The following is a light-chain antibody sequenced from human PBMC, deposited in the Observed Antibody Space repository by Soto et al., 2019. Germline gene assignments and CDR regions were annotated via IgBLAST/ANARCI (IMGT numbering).Light chain of an antibody. J-gene: IGLJ3*02. CDR2: SNN. V-gene: IGLV1-44*01. CDR3: AAWDDNLNAWV. Sequence: QLVLTQPPSASGTPGQRVTISCSGSSSNIGSNTVNWYQQYPGTAPKLLMYSNNRRPAGVPDRFSGTKSGTSASLAISGLQSEDEGDYYCAAWDDNLNAWVFGGGTKVTVL. CDR1: SSNIGSNT.